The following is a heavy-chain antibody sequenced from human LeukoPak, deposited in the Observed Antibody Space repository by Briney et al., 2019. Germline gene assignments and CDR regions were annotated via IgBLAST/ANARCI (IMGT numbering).Heavy chain of an antibody. CDR1: GFTFSSYA. CDR2: ISGGGGST. J-gene: IGHJ5*02. D-gene: IGHD2-21*02. Sequence: PGGSLRLSCAASGFTFSSYAMSWVRQAPGKGLEWVSAISGGGGSTDYADSVKGRFTISRDNSKNTLYLQRNSLRVEDTAVYYCANSYCGGDCYLPWGQGTLVTVSS. CDR3: ANSYCGGDCYLP. V-gene: IGHV3-23*01.